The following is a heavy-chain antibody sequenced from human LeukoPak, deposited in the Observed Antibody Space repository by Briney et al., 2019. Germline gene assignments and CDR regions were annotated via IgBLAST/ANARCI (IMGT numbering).Heavy chain of an antibody. CDR2: IHYSGTI. Sequence: SETLSLTCSVSGASISAYYWSWIRQPPGKGLEWIGYIHYSGTINYNPSLMSRVTISVDSSKNQFSLRLISVTAADTAVYFCARGHKGLEVWGQGATVTVSS. CDR1: GASISAYY. V-gene: IGHV4-59*01. CDR3: ARGHKGLEV. J-gene: IGHJ6*02.